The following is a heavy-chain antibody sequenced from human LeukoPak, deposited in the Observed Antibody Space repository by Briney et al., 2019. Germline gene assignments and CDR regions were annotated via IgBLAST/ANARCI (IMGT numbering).Heavy chain of an antibody. CDR3: ARVPKIAAAAHRNWFDP. CDR2: IYDSGNT. CDR1: GGSVSSGGFY. Sequence: SETLSLTCTVSGGSVSSGGFYWTWIRQPPGKGLEWIGLIYDSGNTNYNPSLKSRVTISLDTSKNQFSLKLSSVTAADTAVYYCARVPKIAAAAHRNWFDPWGQGTLVTVSS. V-gene: IGHV4-61*08. D-gene: IGHD6-13*01. J-gene: IGHJ5*02.